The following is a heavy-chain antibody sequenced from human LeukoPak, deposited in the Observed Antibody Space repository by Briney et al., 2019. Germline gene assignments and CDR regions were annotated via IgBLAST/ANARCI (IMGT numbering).Heavy chain of an antibody. Sequence: GGSLRLSCAASGVTFSSYAMSWVRQAPGKGLEWVSAISGSGSTTHYADSVKGRFTISRDNSKNTLSLQMNSLRAEDTATYYCAVSSGLYTAFDYWGQGTLVTVSS. CDR2: ISGSGSTT. D-gene: IGHD6-19*01. CDR3: AVSSGLYTAFDY. V-gene: IGHV3-23*01. J-gene: IGHJ4*02. CDR1: GVTFSSYA.